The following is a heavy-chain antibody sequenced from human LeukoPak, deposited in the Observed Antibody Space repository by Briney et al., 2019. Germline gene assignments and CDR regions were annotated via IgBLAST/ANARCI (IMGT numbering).Heavy chain of an antibody. D-gene: IGHD3-16*01. CDR3: ARDCPNELRLGPLDAFDI. Sequence: ASVKVSCKASGGTFSSYAISWVRQAPGQGLEWMGGIIPIFGTANYAQKFQGRVTITADESTSTAYMELSSLRSEDTAVYYCARDCPNELRLGPLDAFDIWGQGTMVTVSS. V-gene: IGHV1-69*13. CDR2: IIPIFGTA. CDR1: GGTFSSYA. J-gene: IGHJ3*02.